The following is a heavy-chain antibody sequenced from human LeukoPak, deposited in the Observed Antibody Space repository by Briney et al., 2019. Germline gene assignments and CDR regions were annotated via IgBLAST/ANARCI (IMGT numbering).Heavy chain of an antibody. CDR1: GYTFTGYY. CDR2: INPNSGGT. D-gene: IGHD2-2*01. Sequence: ASVKVSCKASGYTFTGYYMHWVRQAPGQGLEWMGWINPNSGGTNYAQKFQGRVTMTRDTSLSTAYMELSRLRSDDTAVYYCARAVTRYCSSTSCYYVIRGQGTMVTVSS. V-gene: IGHV1-2*02. J-gene: IGHJ3*02. CDR3: ARAVTRYCSSTSCYYVI.